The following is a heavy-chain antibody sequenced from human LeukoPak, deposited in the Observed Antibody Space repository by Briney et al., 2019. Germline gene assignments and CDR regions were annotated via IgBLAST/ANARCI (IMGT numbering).Heavy chain of an antibody. D-gene: IGHD1-26*01. V-gene: IGHV3-30-3*01. CDR1: GFTFSSYA. Sequence: GGSLRLSCAASGFTFSSYAMHWVRQAPGKGLEWVAVISYDGSNKYYADSVKGRFTISRDNSKNTLYLQMNSLRAEDTAVYYCARDFAEYSGSYYAFDIWGQGTMVTVSS. CDR3: ARDFAEYSGSYYAFDI. CDR2: ISYDGSNK. J-gene: IGHJ3*02.